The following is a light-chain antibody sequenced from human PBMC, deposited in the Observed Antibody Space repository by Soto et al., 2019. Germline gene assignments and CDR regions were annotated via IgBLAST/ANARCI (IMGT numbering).Light chain of an antibody. CDR3: QQNYITPIT. V-gene: IGKV1-39*01. Sequence: ITMTQAPSSVSASFGDRATITCRASQSINNYLNWYQQKPGKAPELLIYAASTLQSGVPSRFSGSGSGADFTLTISSLQPEDVATYYCQQNYITPITFGQGTRLEI. J-gene: IGKJ5*01. CDR1: QSINNY. CDR2: AAS.